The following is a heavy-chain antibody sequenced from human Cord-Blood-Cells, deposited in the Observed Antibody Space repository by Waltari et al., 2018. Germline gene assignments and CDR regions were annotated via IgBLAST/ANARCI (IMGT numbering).Heavy chain of an antibody. V-gene: IGHV1-2*05. CDR3: ARGPYSSSWYYFDY. CDR1: GYTFTGYY. J-gene: IGHJ4*02. D-gene: IGHD6-13*01. Sequence: QVQLVQSGAEVKKPGASVKVSCKASGYTFTGYYMPWVRQAPGQGLEWMGRINPNSGGTNYAQKFQGRVTMTRDTSISTAYMELSRLRSDDTVVYYCARGPYSSSWYYFDYWGQGTLVTVSS. CDR2: INPNSGGT.